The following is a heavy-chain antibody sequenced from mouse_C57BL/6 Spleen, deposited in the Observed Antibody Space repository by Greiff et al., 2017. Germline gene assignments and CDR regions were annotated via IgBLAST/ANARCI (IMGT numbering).Heavy chain of an antibody. Sequence: VQLKQSGPELVKPGASVKMSCKASGYTFTDYNMHWVKQSHGKSLEWIGYINPNNGGTSYNQKFKGKATLTVNKSSSTAYMELRSLTSEDSAVYYCAGLGVTAYYYAMDYWGQGTSVTVSS. J-gene: IGHJ4*01. CDR3: AGLGVTAYYYAMDY. V-gene: IGHV1-22*01. CDR1: GYTFTDYN. CDR2: INPNNGGT. D-gene: IGHD1-2*01.